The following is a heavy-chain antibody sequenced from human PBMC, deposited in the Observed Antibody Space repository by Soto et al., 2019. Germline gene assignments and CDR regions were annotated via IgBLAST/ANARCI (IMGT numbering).Heavy chain of an antibody. CDR3: ASIQWLPKPDY. CDR1: GFTFSSYA. V-gene: IGHV3-30-3*01. CDR2: ISYDGSNK. D-gene: IGHD6-19*01. J-gene: IGHJ4*02. Sequence: QVQLVESGGGVVQPGRSLRLSCAASGFTFSSYAMHWVRQAPGKGLEWVAVISYDGSNKYYADSVKGRFTISRDNSNNTLYLQMNSLRAEDTAVYYCASIQWLPKPDYWGQGTLVTVSS.